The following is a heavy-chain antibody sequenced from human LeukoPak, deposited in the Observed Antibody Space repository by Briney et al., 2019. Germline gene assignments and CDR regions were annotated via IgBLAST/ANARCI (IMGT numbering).Heavy chain of an antibody. Sequence: GGSLRLSCVVSGLRFRNYGMHWVRQAPGKGLEWVAVIYYDGSNQYYADSVKGRFTVSRDNAKNTLYLQMDSLRAEDTAVYYCARVSGSGSYYNVHDYWGQGTLVTVSS. V-gene: IGHV3-33*01. CDR2: IYYDGSNQ. J-gene: IGHJ4*02. D-gene: IGHD3-10*01. CDR1: GLRFRNYG. CDR3: ARVSGSGSYYNVHDY.